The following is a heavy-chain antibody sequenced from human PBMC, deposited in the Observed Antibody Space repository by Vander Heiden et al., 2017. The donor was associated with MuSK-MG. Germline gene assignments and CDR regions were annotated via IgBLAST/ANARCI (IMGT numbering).Heavy chain of an antibody. CDR3: ARDDESRVLTAFEY. J-gene: IGHJ4*02. V-gene: IGHV3-30*04. D-gene: IGHD2-21*02. CDR1: GFTFSTYA. Sequence: QVQLVESGGGVVQPGRSLRLSCAASGFTFSTYAMHWVRQAPGKGLEWVAVISHDENKIYYADSVEGRFTISRDNSKNTLYLQMSNLRAEDTAVYYCARDDESRVLTAFEYWGQGTLVTVSS. CDR2: ISHDENKI.